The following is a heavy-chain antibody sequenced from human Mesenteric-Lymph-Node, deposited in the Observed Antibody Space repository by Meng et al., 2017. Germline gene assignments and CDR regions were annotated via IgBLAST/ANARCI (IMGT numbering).Heavy chain of an antibody. Sequence: QVQLQESGPGLVKPSQTLSLTCTVSGGSISSGDYYWSWIRQPPGKGLEWIGYIYNSGSTYYNPSLKSRVTISVDTSNNQFSLKLSSVTAADTAVYYCARVGWRQWSFDLWGRGTLVTVSS. D-gene: IGHD5-18*01. CDR3: ARVGWRQWSFDL. CDR2: IYNSGST. V-gene: IGHV4-30-4*01. CDR1: GGSISSGDYY. J-gene: IGHJ2*01.